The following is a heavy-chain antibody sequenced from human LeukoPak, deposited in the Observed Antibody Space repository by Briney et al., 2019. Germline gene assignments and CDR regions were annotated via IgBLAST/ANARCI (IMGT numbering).Heavy chain of an antibody. D-gene: IGHD3-3*01. CDR1: GYSFTSYW. CDR3: ARFGVVTKSDYYGMDV. V-gene: IGHV5-51*01. J-gene: IGHJ6*02. CDR2: IYPGDSDT. Sequence: GESLKISCKGSGYSFTSYWIGWVRQMPGKGLEWMGIIYPGDSDTRYSPSFQSQVTISADKSISTAYLQWSSLKASDTAMYYCARFGVVTKSDYYGMDVWGQGTTVTVSS.